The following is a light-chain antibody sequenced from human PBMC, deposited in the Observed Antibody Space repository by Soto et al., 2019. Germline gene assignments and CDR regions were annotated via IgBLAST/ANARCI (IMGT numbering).Light chain of an antibody. CDR2: NNN. CDR3: AAWDDSLNGYV. V-gene: IGLV1-44*01. Sequence: QSVLTQPPSASGIPGQRVTISCSGGSSNIGTNAVNWYQQLPGTAPKLLIYNNNQRPSGVPDRFSGPKSGTSASLAISGFQSEDEADYYCAAWDDSLNGYVFGTGTKVTVL. CDR1: SSNIGTNA. J-gene: IGLJ1*01.